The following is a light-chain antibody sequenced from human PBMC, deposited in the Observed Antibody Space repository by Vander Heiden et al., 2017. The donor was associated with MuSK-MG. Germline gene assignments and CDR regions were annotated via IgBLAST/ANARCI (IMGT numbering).Light chain of an antibody. CDR1: SSDVGGYNP. J-gene: IGLJ1*01. CDR3: SSYTSSSLYV. Sequence: QSALTQPASVSGSPGQSITISCTGTSSDVGGYNPVSWYQQHPGKAPKLMIFEVSNRPSGVSNRFSGSKSGNTASLTISGLQAEDEADYYCSSYTSSSLYVFGTGTKVTVL. V-gene: IGLV2-14*01. CDR2: EVS.